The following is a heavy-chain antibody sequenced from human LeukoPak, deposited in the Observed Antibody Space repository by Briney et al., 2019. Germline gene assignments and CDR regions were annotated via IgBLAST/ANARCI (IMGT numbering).Heavy chain of an antibody. D-gene: IGHD1-7*01. Sequence: ASVKGSCKTSGYTFTRYYMHWVRQAPGQGLEWMGRINPNSGGTNYAQKFQGRVTMTRNTSISTAYMELSSLRSEDTAVYYCASSITGTTGVVTYYYMDVWGKGTTVTVSS. CDR3: ASSITGTTGVVTYYYMDV. CDR2: INPNSGGT. V-gene: IGHV1-2*06. J-gene: IGHJ6*03. CDR1: GYTFTRYY.